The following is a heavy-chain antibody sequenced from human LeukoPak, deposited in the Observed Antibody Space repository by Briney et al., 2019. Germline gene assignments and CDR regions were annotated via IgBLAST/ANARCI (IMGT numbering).Heavy chain of an antibody. Sequence: GGSLRLSCAASGFTFTSYSMNWVRQAPGKGLEWVSTISGGGGSTYYADSVKGRFTISRDNSKNTLYLQVNSLRAEDTAVYYCANDFYYFDYWGQGTLVTVSS. CDR1: GFTFTSYS. V-gene: IGHV3-23*01. CDR3: ANDFYYFDY. CDR2: ISGGGGST. J-gene: IGHJ4*02.